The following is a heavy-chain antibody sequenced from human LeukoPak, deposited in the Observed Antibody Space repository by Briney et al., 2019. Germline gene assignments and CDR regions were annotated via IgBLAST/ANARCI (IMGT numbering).Heavy chain of an antibody. CDR3: ARTRSIAARRREGPGFDY. CDR2: IKEDGSEK. Sequence: GGSLRLSCAASGFTFSGYWMSWVRQAPGKGLEWVANIKEDGSEKHYVDSVEGRFTISIDNARNSLYLQMSSLRVEDTAVYYCARTRSIAARRREGPGFDYWGQGTLVTVSS. J-gene: IGHJ4*02. V-gene: IGHV3-7*01. CDR1: GFTFSGYW. D-gene: IGHD6-6*01.